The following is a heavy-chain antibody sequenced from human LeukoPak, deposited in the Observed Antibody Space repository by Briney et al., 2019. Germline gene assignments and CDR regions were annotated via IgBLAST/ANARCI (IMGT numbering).Heavy chain of an antibody. CDR1: GYTFTSYG. D-gene: IGHD3-9*01. CDR3: ARVYNPYYDILTGYYAFDI. V-gene: IGHV1-18*01. CDR2: ISAYNGNT. Sequence: ASVKVSCKASGYTFTSYGISWVRQAPGQGLEWMGWISAYNGNTNYAQKLQGRVTMTTDTSTSTAYMELRSLRSDDTAVYYCARVYNPYYDILTGYYAFDIWGQGTMVTVSS. J-gene: IGHJ3*02.